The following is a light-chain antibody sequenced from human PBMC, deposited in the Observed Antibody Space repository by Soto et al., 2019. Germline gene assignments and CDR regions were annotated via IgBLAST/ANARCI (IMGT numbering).Light chain of an antibody. CDR3: HPYNTYPWT. CDR2: NAS. Sequence: DIQMTQSPSTLSASVGDRVTITCRASQSISSWLAWYQQKPGKAPKLLMYNASSLDSGVPSRFSGSGSGTEFTLINISLLPDDVSTYYCHPYNTYPWTFGQGTKVEIK. V-gene: IGKV1-5*01. J-gene: IGKJ1*01. CDR1: QSISSW.